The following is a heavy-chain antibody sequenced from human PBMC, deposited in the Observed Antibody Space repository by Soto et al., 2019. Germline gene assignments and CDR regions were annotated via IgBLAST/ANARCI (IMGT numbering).Heavy chain of an antibody. J-gene: IGHJ4*02. CDR2: IYYSGST. Sequence: PSETLSLTCTVSGGSISSGDYYWSWIRQPPGKGLEWIGYIYYSGSTYYNPSLKSRVTISVDTSKNQFSLKLSSVTAADTAVYYCARGEYSGYDYGGFFDYWGQGTLVTVS. CDR3: ARGEYSGYDYGGFFDY. CDR1: GGSISSGDYY. V-gene: IGHV4-30-4*01. D-gene: IGHD5-12*01.